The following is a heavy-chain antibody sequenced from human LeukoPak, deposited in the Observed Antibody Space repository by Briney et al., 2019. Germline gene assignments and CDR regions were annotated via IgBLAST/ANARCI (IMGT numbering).Heavy chain of an antibody. J-gene: IGHJ3*02. CDR3: ARVPVRGVVVPAAQGAFDI. CDR2: ISSSSSYI. D-gene: IGHD2-2*01. V-gene: IGHV3-21*01. CDR1: GFTFSSYS. Sequence: GGSLRLSCAASGFTFSSYSMNWVRQAQGKGLEWVSSISSSSSYIYYEDSVKGRFTISRDNAKNSLYLQMNSLRAEDTAVYYCARVPVRGVVVPAAQGAFDIWGQGTMVTVSS.